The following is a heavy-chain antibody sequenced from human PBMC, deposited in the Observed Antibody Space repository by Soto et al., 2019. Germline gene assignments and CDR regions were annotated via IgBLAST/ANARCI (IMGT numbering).Heavy chain of an antibody. J-gene: IGHJ4*02. CDR3: ARELGWLLSLYYFDY. CDR2: IYWDDDK. Sequence: QITLKESGPTLVKPTQTLTLTCTFSGFSLSTSGVGVGWIRQPPGKALEWLALIYWDDDKRYSPSLKSRLTITKDTSKNQVVLTMTNMDPVDTSPYYCARELGWLLSLYYFDYWGQGTLVTVSS. CDR1: GFSLSTSGVG. D-gene: IGHD3-9*01. V-gene: IGHV2-5*02.